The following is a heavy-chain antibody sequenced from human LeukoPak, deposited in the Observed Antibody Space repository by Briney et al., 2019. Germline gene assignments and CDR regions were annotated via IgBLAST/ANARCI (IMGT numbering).Heavy chain of an antibody. Sequence: PGVSLRLSCTASGFTFSYYSMNWVRQAPGKGLEWVSSISGSTRGIYYADSVKGRFTISRDNAKNSVYLQMNSLRAEDTAVYYCARDFGELPYYWGQGTLVTVSS. D-gene: IGHD3-10*01. J-gene: IGHJ4*02. CDR3: ARDFGELPYY. V-gene: IGHV3-21*01. CDR2: ISGSTRGI. CDR1: GFTFSYYS.